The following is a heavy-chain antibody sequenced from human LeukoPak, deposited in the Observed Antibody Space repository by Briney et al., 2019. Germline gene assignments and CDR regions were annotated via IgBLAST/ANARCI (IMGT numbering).Heavy chain of an antibody. Sequence: SETLSLTCTVSGYSISSGYYWGWIRQPPGKGLEWIGSIYHSGSTYYNPSLKSRVTISVDTSKNQFSLKLSSVTAADTAVYYCARDLRHSEYNWFDPWGQGTLVTVSS. J-gene: IGHJ5*02. CDR3: ARDLRHSEYNWFDP. CDR1: GYSISSGYY. D-gene: IGHD4-17*01. V-gene: IGHV4-38-2*02. CDR2: IYHSGST.